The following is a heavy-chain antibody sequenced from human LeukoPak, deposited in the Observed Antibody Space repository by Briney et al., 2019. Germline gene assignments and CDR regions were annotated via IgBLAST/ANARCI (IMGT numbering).Heavy chain of an antibody. Sequence: PGGSLRLSCAASGFTFNSYWMHWVRQAPGKGLVWVSLINCAGSSTTYADSVKGRFTISRDNAKNTLHLQMNSLRTEDTAVYYCARDYFHSVDYWGQGTLVTVSS. D-gene: IGHD2/OR15-2a*01. CDR1: GFTFNSYW. V-gene: IGHV3-74*01. J-gene: IGHJ4*02. CDR3: ARDYFHSVDY. CDR2: INCAGSST.